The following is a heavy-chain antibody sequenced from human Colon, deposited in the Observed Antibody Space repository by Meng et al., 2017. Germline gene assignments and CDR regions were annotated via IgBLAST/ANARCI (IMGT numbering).Heavy chain of an antibody. D-gene: IGHD2-2*01. CDR1: GFSCTTGG. J-gene: IGHJ4*02. V-gene: IGHV3-33*01. Sequence: QGQLVESGGGVVQPGRARRRAGAAVGFSCTTGGMHWVRQAPGKGLEWVGVIGHTGERTYYRDSLKGRFTISRDNSKNTLYLQMNNPRAEDTAVYYCVRDLGMGKYADYWGQGALVTVSS. CDR2: IGHTGERT. CDR3: VRDLGMGKYADY.